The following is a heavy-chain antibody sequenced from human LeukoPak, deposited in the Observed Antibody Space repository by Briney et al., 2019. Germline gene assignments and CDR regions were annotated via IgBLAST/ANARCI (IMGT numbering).Heavy chain of an antibody. CDR1: GYSFTSYW. V-gene: IGHV5-10-1*01. D-gene: IGHD1-14*01. CDR3: ARSDRILDV. CDR2: IDPSDSYT. J-gene: IGHJ6*02. Sequence: GGALKIPCKGSGYSFTSYWITWVRQMPGKGLECMGQIDPSDSYTNYRPSFQGHVTISADKSINTAYLQWSSLKASDTAIYYCARSDRILDVWGQGTTVTVSS.